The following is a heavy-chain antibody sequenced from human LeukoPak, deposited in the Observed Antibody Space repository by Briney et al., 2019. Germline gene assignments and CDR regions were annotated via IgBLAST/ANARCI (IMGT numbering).Heavy chain of an antibody. CDR1: GGSFSGYY. J-gene: IGHJ5*02. CDR3: ARDPPGEYYYDSSGA. CDR2: INHSGST. V-gene: IGHV4-34*01. D-gene: IGHD3-22*01. Sequence: PSETLSLTCAVYGGSFSGYYWSWIRQPPGKGLEWIGEINHSGSTNYNPSLKSRVTISADTSKNQFSLKLSSVTAADTAVYYCARDPPGEYYYDSSGAWGQGILVTVSS.